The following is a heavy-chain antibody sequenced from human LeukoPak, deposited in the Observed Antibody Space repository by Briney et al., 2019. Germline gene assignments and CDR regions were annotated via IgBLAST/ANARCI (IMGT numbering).Heavy chain of an antibody. CDR1: GFTFDDYG. Sequence: GGTLTLSCAASGFTFDDYGMSWVRQAPGKGLEGVSGINWYGGSTGYADSVKGRFTISRDNAKNSLYLQMNSLRAEDTALYYCARGSEAVAGSEDYWGQGTLVTVSS. CDR2: INWYGGST. V-gene: IGHV3-20*04. D-gene: IGHD6-19*01. J-gene: IGHJ4*02. CDR3: ARGSEAVAGSEDY.